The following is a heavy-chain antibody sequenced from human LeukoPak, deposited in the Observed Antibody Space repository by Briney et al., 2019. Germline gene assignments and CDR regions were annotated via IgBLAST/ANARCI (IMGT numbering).Heavy chain of an antibody. CDR3: ARIRVTVTTWGMDV. CDR2: IYYSGST. V-gene: IGHV4-59*01. D-gene: IGHD4-17*01. CDR1: GGSISSYY. Sequence: SETLSLTCTVSGGSISSYYWSWIRQPPGKGLEWIGYIYYSGSTNYNPSLKSRVTISVDTSKNQFSPKLSSVTAADTAVYYCARIRVTVTTWGMDVWGKGTTVTVSS. J-gene: IGHJ6*03.